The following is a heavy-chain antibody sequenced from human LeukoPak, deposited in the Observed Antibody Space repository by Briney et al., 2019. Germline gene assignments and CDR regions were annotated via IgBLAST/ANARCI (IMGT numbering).Heavy chain of an antibody. V-gene: IGHV3-23*01. CDR2: ISGSGGST. Sequence: GGSLRLSCAASGFTFSSYAMSWVRQAPGKGLEWVSAISGSGGSTYYADSVKGRFTISRDNSKNTLYLQMNSLRAEGTAVYYCAKVGKQWLPRYYSDYWGQGTLVTVSS. J-gene: IGHJ4*02. D-gene: IGHD6-19*01. CDR3: AKVGKQWLPRYYSDY. CDR1: GFTFSSYA.